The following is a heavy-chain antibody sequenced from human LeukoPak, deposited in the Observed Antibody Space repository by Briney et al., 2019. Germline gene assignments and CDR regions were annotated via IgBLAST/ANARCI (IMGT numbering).Heavy chain of an antibody. D-gene: IGHD6-19*01. CDR3: ARDASGWLP. J-gene: IGHJ5*02. Sequence: PGGSLRLSCAASGFTFSSYSMNWVRQAPGKGLEWVSSISSSSSFIYYVDSVKGRFTISRDNAKNSLYLQMNSLRAEDTAVYYCARDASGWLPWGQGTLVTVSS. V-gene: IGHV3-21*01. CDR1: GFTFSSYS. CDR2: ISSSSSFI.